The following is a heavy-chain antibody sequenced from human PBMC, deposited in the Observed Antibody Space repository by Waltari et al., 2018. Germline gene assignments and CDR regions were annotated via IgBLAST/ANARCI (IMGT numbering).Heavy chain of an antibody. V-gene: IGHV3-21*06. CDR2: ISSDGKYI. D-gene: IGHD3-22*01. CDR1: GFLFTPYN. J-gene: IGHJ4*02. CDR3: AREYYYDGSTYDH. Sequence: VHLVESGGGLVTSGGSLRLSCAASGFLFTPYNMDWVRQAQGKGLEWVSSISSDGKYIYYADSVEGRFTVSRDNAKSSLFVQMNSLRAEDTAVYYCAREYYYDGSTYDHWGQGTLVTVSS.